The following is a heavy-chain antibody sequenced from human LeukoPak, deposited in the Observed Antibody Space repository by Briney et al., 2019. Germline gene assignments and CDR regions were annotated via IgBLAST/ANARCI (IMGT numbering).Heavy chain of an antibody. D-gene: IGHD1-26*01. CDR2: INSDASRT. V-gene: IGHV3-74*01. J-gene: IGHJ2*01. CDR3: AKDRTVGASYWYFDL. Sequence: GGSLRLSCAASGFTFSTYWMHWVRQAPGKGLVWVSSINSDASRTSHADSVKGRFIISRDSSKNTLFLHMNTLRAEDTAIYYCAKDRTVGASYWYFDLWGRGTLVTVSS. CDR1: GFTFSTYW.